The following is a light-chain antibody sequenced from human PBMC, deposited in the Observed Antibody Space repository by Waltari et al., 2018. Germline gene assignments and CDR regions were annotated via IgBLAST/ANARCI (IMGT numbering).Light chain of an antibody. CDR3: QQSYSTPYT. V-gene: IGKV1-39*01. CDR1: QTISSY. Sequence: DIQMTQSPSSVSASVGDRVTITCRASQTISSYLNWYQQKPGKAPELLIYAASSLQSGVPSRFSGSGSGTDFTLTISSLQPEDFATYYCQQSYSTPYTFGQGTKLEIK. J-gene: IGKJ2*01. CDR2: AAS.